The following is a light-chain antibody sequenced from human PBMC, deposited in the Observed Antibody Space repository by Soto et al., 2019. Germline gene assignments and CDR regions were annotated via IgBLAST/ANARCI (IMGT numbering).Light chain of an antibody. CDR3: QQYESPIT. CDR2: AAS. Sequence: IWMTQSPSSLSVSPGDRFTISCRLSQSINRYLTWYQQKPGKAPQLLIYAASTLERGVPSRFRGSGSGTDFTLTISRLQPDDVATYYCQQYESPITFGQGTRLEIK. J-gene: IGKJ5*01. V-gene: IGKV1D-8*02. CDR1: QSINRY.